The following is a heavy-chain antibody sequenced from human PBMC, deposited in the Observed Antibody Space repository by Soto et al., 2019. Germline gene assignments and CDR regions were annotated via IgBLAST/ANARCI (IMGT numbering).Heavy chain of an antibody. D-gene: IGHD3-10*01. CDR2: VNPNNGDT. V-gene: IGHV1-8*01. CDR1: GYTFSNYD. CDR3: AKVSREGSAIDFEY. J-gene: IGHJ4*02. Sequence: QVQLVQSGAELKKPGASVKVSCKASGYTFSNYDMNWVRQATGQGPEWIGWVNPNNGDTGYAQKFQGRVTLTTDISTTTAYMELTSLRAEDTAIYYCAKVSREGSAIDFEYCGQGTLITVSS.